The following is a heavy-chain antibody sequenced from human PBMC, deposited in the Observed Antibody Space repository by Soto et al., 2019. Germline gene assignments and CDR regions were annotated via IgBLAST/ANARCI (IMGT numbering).Heavy chain of an antibody. V-gene: IGHV3-48*02. CDR2: IRSSSSTI. D-gene: IGHD2-15*01. CDR3: ARDGGRYCSGGSCYADAFDI. CDR1: GFTFSSYS. J-gene: IGHJ3*02. Sequence: EVQLVESGGGLVQPGGSLRLSCAASGFTFSSYSMNWVRQAPGKGLEWVSYIRSSSSTIYYADSVKGRFTISRDNAKNSLYLQMNSLRDEDTAVYYCARDGGRYCSGGSCYADAFDIWGQGTMVTVSS.